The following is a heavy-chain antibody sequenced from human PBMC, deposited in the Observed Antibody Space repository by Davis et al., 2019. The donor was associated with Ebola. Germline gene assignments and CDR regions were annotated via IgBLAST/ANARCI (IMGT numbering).Heavy chain of an antibody. D-gene: IGHD2-2*01. CDR3: ATGYCSSTDCYKRHYYGMDV. Sequence: VSCKSSGGSFSSYSFSWVRQAPGQGLEWMGRLIPIFGTTNYAQKFQGRLTITADEPSSTAYMELSSLRSEETAMYYCATGYCSSTDCYKRHYYGMDVWGQGTTVTVSS. CDR2: LIPIFGTT. V-gene: IGHV1-69*15. J-gene: IGHJ6*02. CDR1: GGSFSSYS.